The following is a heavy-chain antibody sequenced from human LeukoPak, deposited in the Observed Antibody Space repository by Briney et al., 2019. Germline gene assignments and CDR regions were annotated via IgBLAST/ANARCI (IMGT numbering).Heavy chain of an antibody. V-gene: IGHV3-30*18. CDR3: AKDLASSGSYYDYYYYGMDV. CDR2: ISYDGSNK. J-gene: IGHJ6*02. Sequence: GGSLRLSCAASGFTFSSYGMHLVRQAPGKGLEWVAVISYDGSNKYYADSVKGRFTISRDNSKNTLYLQMNSLRAEDTAVYYCAKDLASSGSYYDYYYYGMDVWGQGTTVTVSS. CDR1: GFTFSSYG. D-gene: IGHD1-26*01.